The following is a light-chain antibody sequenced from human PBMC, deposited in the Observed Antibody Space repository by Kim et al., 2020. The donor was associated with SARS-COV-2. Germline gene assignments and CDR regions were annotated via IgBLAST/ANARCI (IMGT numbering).Light chain of an antibody. J-gene: IGLJ3*02. CDR3: QSYDSSNPHWV. Sequence: VTISCTRSGGSIASNYVQWYQQRPGSAPTTVIYEDNQRPSGVPDRFSGSIDSSSNSASLTISGLKTEDEADYYCQSYDSSNPHWVFGGGTQLTVL. CDR1: GGSIASNY. V-gene: IGLV6-57*03. CDR2: EDN.